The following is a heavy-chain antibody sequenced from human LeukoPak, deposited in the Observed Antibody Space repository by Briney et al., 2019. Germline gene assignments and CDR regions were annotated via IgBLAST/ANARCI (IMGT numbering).Heavy chain of an antibody. D-gene: IGHD3-16*02. CDR2: INSDGSKT. CDR1: GFTFSSYS. J-gene: IGHJ4*02. V-gene: IGHV3-74*01. CDR3: ARVALIENSEGGYRWFDY. Sequence: GGSLRLSCAASGFTFSSYSMNWVRQAPGKGLVWVSRINSDGSKTDYADSVKGRFTISRDNAKNTLYLQMNSLRGDDTAVYYCARVALIENSEGGYRWFDYWGQGTLVTVSS.